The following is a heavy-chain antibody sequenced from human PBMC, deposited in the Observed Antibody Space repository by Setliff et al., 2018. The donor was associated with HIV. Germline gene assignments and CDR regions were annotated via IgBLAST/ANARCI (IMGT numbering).Heavy chain of an antibody. V-gene: IGHV4-39*01. J-gene: IGHJ5*02. Sequence: SETLSLTCTVSGGSISSNNYFWGWIRQPPEKGLEWIGSIYYSGSTYYNPSLKSRVTISIDTSRNQLSLKLTSVTAADTAMYYCARRHTAFDPWGQGTLVTVSS. CDR3: ARRHTAFDP. CDR1: GGSISSNNYF. CDR2: IYYSGST. D-gene: IGHD5-18*01.